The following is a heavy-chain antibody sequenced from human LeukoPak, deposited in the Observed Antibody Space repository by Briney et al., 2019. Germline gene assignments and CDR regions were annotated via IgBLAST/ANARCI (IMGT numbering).Heavy chain of an antibody. CDR3: ARGRSGYPDY. V-gene: IGHV4-61*02. J-gene: IGHJ4*02. D-gene: IGHD5-18*01. CDR2: IYTSGST. CDR1: GGSISSGSYY. Sequence: SQTLSLTCTVSGGSISSGSYYWSWIRQPAGKGLEWIGRIYTSGSTNYNPPLKSRVTISVDTSKNQFSLKLSSVTAADTAVYYCARGRSGYPDYWGQGTLVTVSS.